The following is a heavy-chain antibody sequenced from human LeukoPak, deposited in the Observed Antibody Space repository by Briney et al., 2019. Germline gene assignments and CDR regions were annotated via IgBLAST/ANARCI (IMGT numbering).Heavy chain of an antibody. CDR1: GGSISSGSYY. V-gene: IGHV4-61*02. Sequence: PSQTLSLTCTVSGGSISSGSYYWSWIRQPAGKGLEWIGRIYTSGSTNYNPSLKSRVTISVDTSKNQFSLKLSSVTAADTAVYYCARGAAAGTGWFDPWGQGTLVTVSS. D-gene: IGHD6-13*01. J-gene: IGHJ5*02. CDR3: ARGAAAGTGWFDP. CDR2: IYTSGST.